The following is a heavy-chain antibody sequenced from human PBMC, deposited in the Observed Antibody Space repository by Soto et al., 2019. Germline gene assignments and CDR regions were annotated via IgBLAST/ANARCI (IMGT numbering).Heavy chain of an antibody. V-gene: IGHV1-18*01. D-gene: IGHD6-6*01. CDR3: ARDMRSFDYYYVMDV. J-gene: IGHJ6*02. Sequence: QVQLVQSGAEVKKPGASVKVSCKASGYTFTSYGISWVRQAPGQGLEWMGWISGYNGNTHYAQKLQGRVTMTTDTSTSTAYMELRSLRSDDTAVYYCARDMRSFDYYYVMDVWGQGTTVTVSS. CDR1: GYTFTSYG. CDR2: ISGYNGNT.